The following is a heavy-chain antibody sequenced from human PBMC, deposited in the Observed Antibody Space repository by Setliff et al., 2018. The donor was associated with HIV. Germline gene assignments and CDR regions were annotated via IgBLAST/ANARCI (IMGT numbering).Heavy chain of an antibody. V-gene: IGHV3-66*02. CDR3: AKDWGSRLSYSFYYMDV. Sequence: GGSLRLSCAASGFNVNNKYMSWVRQAPGKGLEWVSISYSDDYTKYAESVKGRFTISRDNSRNTLYLQMNSLRTEDTAVYYCAKDWGSRLSYSFYYMDVWGKGATVTVSS. D-gene: IGHD3-16*01. CDR2: SYSDDYT. J-gene: IGHJ6*03. CDR1: GFNVNNKY.